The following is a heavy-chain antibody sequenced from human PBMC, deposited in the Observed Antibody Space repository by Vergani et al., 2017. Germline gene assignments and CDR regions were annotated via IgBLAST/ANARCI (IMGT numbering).Heavy chain of an antibody. CDR2: ISYDGSNK. CDR3: ARGFVGSDAFDI. D-gene: IGHD3-10*01. V-gene: IGHV3-30-3*01. Sequence: VQLVESGGGVVQPGRSLRLSCAASGFTFSSYAMHWVRQAPGKGLEWVAVISYDGSNKYYADSVKGRFTISRDNSKNTLYLQMNSLRAEDTAVYYCARGFVGSDAFDIWGQGTMVTVSS. CDR1: GFTFSSYA. J-gene: IGHJ3*02.